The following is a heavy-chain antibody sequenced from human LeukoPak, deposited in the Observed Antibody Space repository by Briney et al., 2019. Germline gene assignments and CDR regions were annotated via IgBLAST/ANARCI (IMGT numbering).Heavy chain of an antibody. CDR2: INGTGDSI. J-gene: IGHJ4*02. Sequence: PGGSLRLSCSASGFTFSSYVLSWVRQAPGKGLEWVSAINGTGDSIYYADSVKGRFTISRDNSKNTLYLQMNSLTAEDTAVYYCAKDPRGGYSGSRYFDYWGQGTLVTVSS. CDR3: AKDPRGGYSGSRYFDY. CDR1: GFTFSSYV. V-gene: IGHV3-23*01. D-gene: IGHD5-12*01.